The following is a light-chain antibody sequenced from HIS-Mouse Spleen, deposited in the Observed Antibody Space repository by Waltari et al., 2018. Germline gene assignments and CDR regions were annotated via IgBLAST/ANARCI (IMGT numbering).Light chain of an antibody. Sequence: QSALTQPASVSGSPGQSITNSCTGTSSDVVGYNYVSWYQQHPGKAPNLMIYEVSNRPSGVSNRFSGSKSGNTASLTISGLQAEDEADYYCSSYTSSSTFFGTGTKVTVL. CDR2: EVS. CDR3: SSYTSSSTF. CDR1: SSDVVGYNY. J-gene: IGLJ1*01. V-gene: IGLV2-14*01.